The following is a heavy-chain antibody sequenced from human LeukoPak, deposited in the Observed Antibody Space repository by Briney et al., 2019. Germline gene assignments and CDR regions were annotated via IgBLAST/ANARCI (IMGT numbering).Heavy chain of an antibody. J-gene: IGHJ4*02. CDR1: GFTFSEFG. CDR3: ARDSGYHAYFDY. V-gene: IGHV3-23*01. D-gene: IGHD3-22*01. Sequence: PGGSLRLSCAVSGFTFSEFGMSWVRQAPAKGLEWVSTISSSGDDTNYADSVKGRFTMSRDNSKNTVYLQMNSLRAEDTAVYYCARDSGYHAYFDYWGQGTLVTVSS. CDR2: ISSSGDDT.